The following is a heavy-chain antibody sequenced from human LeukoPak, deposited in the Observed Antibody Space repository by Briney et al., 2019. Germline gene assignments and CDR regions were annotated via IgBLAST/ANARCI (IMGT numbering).Heavy chain of an antibody. V-gene: IGHV1-69*01. J-gene: IGHJ6*03. CDR1: GGTFSSYA. CDR2: IIPIFGTA. CDR3: ARGNCSGGSCYSRGLNYYYMDV. D-gene: IGHD2-15*01. Sequence: ASVKVSCKASGGTFSSYAISWVRQAPGQGLEWMGGIIPIFGTANYAQKFQGRVTITADESTSTAYMELSSLRSEDTAVYYCARGNCSGGSCYSRGLNYYYMDVWGKGTTVTISS.